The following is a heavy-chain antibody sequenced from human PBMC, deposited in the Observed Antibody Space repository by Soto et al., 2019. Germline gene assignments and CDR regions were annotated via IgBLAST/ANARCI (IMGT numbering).Heavy chain of an antibody. CDR1: GFSLSTSGVG. D-gene: IGHD2-21*01. Sequence: SGPTLVNPTQTLTLTCTFSGFSLSTSGVGVGWIRQPPGKALEWLTLIYWDDDKRYSPSLKSRLTITKDTSKDQVVLTMTNMDPVDTGTHYGAHSAPYYYYDCWGQGTLVTFSS. V-gene: IGHV2-5*02. CDR2: IYWDDDK. CDR3: AHSAPYYYYDC. J-gene: IGHJ4*02.